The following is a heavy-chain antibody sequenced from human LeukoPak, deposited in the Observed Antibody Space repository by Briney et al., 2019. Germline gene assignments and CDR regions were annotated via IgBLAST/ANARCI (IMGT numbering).Heavy chain of an antibody. CDR2: ISYDGSNK. CDR1: GFTFSSYS. CDR3: ARLSGYYDSSGYPKSYYYYYYYMDV. V-gene: IGHV3-30*03. J-gene: IGHJ6*03. Sequence: SGGSLRLSCAASGFTFSSYSMNWVRQAPGRGLEWVAVISYDGSNKYYADSVKGRFTISRDNSKNTLYLQMNSLRAEDTAVYYCARLSGYYDSSGYPKSYYYYYYYMDVWGKGTTVTVSS. D-gene: IGHD3-22*01.